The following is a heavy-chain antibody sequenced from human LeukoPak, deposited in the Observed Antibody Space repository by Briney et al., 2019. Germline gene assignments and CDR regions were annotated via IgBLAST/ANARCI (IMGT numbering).Heavy chain of an antibody. D-gene: IGHD5-24*01. CDR1: GYSFTSYW. Sequence: GESLKISCKGSGYSFTSYWIGWVRQMPGKGLEWMGIIYPGDSDTRYSPSFQGQVTISADKSISTAYLQWSSLKASDTAMYYCARHGGRDGYNPPPFDYWGQGTLVTVSS. CDR3: ARHGGRDGYNPPPFDY. J-gene: IGHJ4*02. V-gene: IGHV5-51*01. CDR2: IYPGDSDT.